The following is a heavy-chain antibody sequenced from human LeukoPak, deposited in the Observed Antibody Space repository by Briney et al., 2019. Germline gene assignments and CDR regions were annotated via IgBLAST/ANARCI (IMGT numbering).Heavy chain of an antibody. Sequence: ASVKVSCKASGYTFTSYGISWVRQAPGQGLEWVGWISAYNGNTNYAQKLQGRVTMTTDTSTSTAYMELRSLRSDDTAVYYCARNAADYYDSSGYYEGDWFDPWGQGTLVTVSS. D-gene: IGHD3-22*01. V-gene: IGHV1-18*01. J-gene: IGHJ5*02. CDR2: ISAYNGNT. CDR1: GYTFTSYG. CDR3: ARNAADYYDSSGYYEGDWFDP.